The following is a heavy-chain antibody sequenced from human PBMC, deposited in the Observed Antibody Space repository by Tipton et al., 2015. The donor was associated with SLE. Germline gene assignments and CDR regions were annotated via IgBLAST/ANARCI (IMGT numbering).Heavy chain of an antibody. CDR2: IYYSGST. CDR1: GGSVSSYY. Sequence: LRLSCTVSGGSVSSYYWGWIRQPPGEGLEWIGSIYYSGSTYYNPSLKSRLTISVDTSKNQLSLKLSSVTAADTAVYYCARGRLLEWLSTYYYYYGMDVWGHGTTVTVSS. CDR3: ARGRLLEWLSTYYYYYGMDV. V-gene: IGHV4-39*07. J-gene: IGHJ6*02. D-gene: IGHD3-3*01.